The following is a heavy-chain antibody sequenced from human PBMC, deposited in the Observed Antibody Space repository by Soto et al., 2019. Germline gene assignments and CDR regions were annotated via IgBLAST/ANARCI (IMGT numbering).Heavy chain of an antibody. CDR1: GFSVRSYA. CDR2: ISSNGGST. V-gene: IGHV3-64D*08. Sequence: PWWSLGLGCAASGFSVRSYAMHWVRQAPGKGLEYVSAISSNGGSTYYADSVKGRFTISRDNSKNTLYLQMSSLRAEDTAVYYWVKGGLSGSYPHLDYWGQGTLVTVSS. J-gene: IGHJ4*02. CDR3: VKGGLSGSYPHLDY. D-gene: IGHD1-26*01.